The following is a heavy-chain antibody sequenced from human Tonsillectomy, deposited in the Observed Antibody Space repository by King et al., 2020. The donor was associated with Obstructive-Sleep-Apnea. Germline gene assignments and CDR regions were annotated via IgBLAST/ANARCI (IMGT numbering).Heavy chain of an antibody. J-gene: IGHJ4*02. CDR2: ISYSGST. D-gene: IGHD3-10*01. CDR3: ARDSGIFYYFDY. V-gene: IGHV4-59*01. CDR1: GGSISSFY. Sequence: VQLQESGPGLVKPSETLSLTCTVSGGSISSFYWSWIRQPPGKGLEWIGYISYSGSTNYNPSLKSRVTISVDTSKDQFSLKMNSVTAADTAVYYCARDSGIFYYFDYWGLGTLVTVSS.